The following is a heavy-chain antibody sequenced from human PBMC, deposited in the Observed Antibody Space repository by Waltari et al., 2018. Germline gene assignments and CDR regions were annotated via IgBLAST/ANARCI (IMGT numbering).Heavy chain of an antibody. Sequence: QVQLVESGGGVVQPGRSLRLSCAAFGFTFSSYGMHWFRQAPGKGLEWVAVIWYDGSNKYYADSVKGRFTISRDNSKNTLYLQMNSLRAEDTAMYYCAKVGGSGFRYYYYMDVWGKGTTVTVSS. V-gene: IGHV3-30*18. CDR1: GFTFSSYG. J-gene: IGHJ6*03. CDR2: IWYDGSNK. CDR3: AKVGGSGFRYYYYMDV. D-gene: IGHD3-22*01.